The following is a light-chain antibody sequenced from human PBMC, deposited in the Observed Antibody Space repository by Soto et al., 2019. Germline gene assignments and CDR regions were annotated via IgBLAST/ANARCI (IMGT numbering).Light chain of an antibody. CDR1: QSISSW. V-gene: IGKV1-5*03. CDR2: KAS. CDR3: QQYNGYPWT. Sequence: DIQMTQSPSTLSASVGDRVTITCRASQSISSWLAWYQQKPGKAPKLLIYKASNLESGVPSRFSGSGSGTEFTLTISSLQPDDFATYCCQQYNGYPWTFGQGTKVEIK. J-gene: IGKJ1*01.